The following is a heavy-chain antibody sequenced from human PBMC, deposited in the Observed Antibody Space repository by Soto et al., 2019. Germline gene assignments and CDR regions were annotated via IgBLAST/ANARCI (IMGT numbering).Heavy chain of an antibody. V-gene: IGHV5-51*01. CDR3: ARHSPNSGSYLVIDY. J-gene: IGHJ4*02. D-gene: IGHD1-26*01. CDR1: GYSFTSYW. CDR2: IYPGDSDT. Sequence: PGESLKISCKGSGYSFTSYWIGWVRQMPGKGLEWMGIIYPGDSDTRYSPSFQGQVTISADKSISTAYLQWSSLKASDTAMYYCARHSPNSGSYLVIDYWGQGTLVTVSS.